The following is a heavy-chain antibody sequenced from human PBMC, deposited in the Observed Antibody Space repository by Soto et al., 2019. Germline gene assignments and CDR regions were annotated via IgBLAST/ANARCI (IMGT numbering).Heavy chain of an antibody. CDR2: IWYDGSNK. D-gene: IGHD4-17*01. Sequence: GGSLRLSCAASGFTFSSYGMHWVRQAPGKGLEWVAVIWYDGSNKYYADSVKGRFTISRDNSKNTLYLQMNSLRAEDTAVYYCARGLDKNDYGDYALDYWGQGTLVTVSS. J-gene: IGHJ4*02. CDR1: GFTFSSYG. V-gene: IGHV3-33*01. CDR3: ARGLDKNDYGDYALDY.